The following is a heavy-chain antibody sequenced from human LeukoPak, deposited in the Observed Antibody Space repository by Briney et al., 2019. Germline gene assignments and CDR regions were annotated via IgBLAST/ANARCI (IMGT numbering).Heavy chain of an antibody. J-gene: IGHJ4*02. CDR2: IRNDESNK. CDR3: AEDRDMTTVTGPDY. D-gene: IGHD4-17*01. Sequence: GGSLRLSCAASGFIFSSYGMHWVRQAPGKGLEWVAFIRNDESNKYYADSVKGRFTISRDYSKNTLYLQMNSLRAEDTAVYYCAEDRDMTTVTGPDYWGQGTLVTVSS. V-gene: IGHV3-30*02. CDR1: GFIFSSYG.